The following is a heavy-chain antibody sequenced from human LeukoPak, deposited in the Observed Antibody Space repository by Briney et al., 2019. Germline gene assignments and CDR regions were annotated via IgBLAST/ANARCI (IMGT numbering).Heavy chain of an antibody. D-gene: IGHD6-13*01. CDR3: AKEGYSSSWYLFDY. J-gene: IGHJ4*02. V-gene: IGHV3-74*01. CDR1: GFTFSSYW. Sequence: GGSLRLSCAASGFTFSSYWMHWVRQAPGKGLVWVSRINSDGSSTSYADSVKGRFTISRDNAKNTLYLQMNSLRAEDTAVYYCAKEGYSSSWYLFDYWGQGTLVTVSS. CDR2: INSDGSST.